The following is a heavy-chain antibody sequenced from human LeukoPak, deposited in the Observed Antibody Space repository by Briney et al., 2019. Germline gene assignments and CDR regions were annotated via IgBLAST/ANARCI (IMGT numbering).Heavy chain of an antibody. CDR2: ISYDGTNK. CDR3: VRDSSGPI. CDR1: GFTFSTFA. J-gene: IGHJ3*02. D-gene: IGHD6-19*01. Sequence: GGSLGLSCTASGFTFSTFAMHWVRQAPGKGLEWVAVISYDGTNKNYADSVKGRFTISRDNSKNTMYLQMNSLRAEDTAVYYCVRDSSGPIWGQGTMVTVSS. V-gene: IGHV3-30*04.